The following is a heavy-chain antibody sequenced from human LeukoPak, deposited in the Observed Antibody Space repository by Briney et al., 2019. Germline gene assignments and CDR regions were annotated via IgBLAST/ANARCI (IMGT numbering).Heavy chain of an antibody. CDR3: ARLRMELDY. CDR1: GGSISSSSYY. J-gene: IGHJ4*02. CDR2: IYYSGST. Sequence: SETLSLTCTVSGGSISSSSYYWGWIRQPPGKGLEWIGSIYYSGSTYYNPSLKSRVTISVDTFKNQFSLKLSSVTAADTAVYYCARLRMELDYWGQGTLVTVSS. D-gene: IGHD1-1*01. V-gene: IGHV4-39*01.